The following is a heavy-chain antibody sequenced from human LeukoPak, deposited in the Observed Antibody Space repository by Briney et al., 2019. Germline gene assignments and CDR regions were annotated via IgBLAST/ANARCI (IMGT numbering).Heavy chain of an antibody. Sequence: GGSLRLSCAASGFTFRGYYMAWIRQAPGKGLEWVSHISSSVTTVYYADSVRGRFTLSRDNAKNSVSLQMNSLRAEDTAVYYCARDTGYSSGWYRYYYDSSGYYGFDYWGQGTLVTVSS. CDR3: ARDTGYSSGWYRYYYDSSGYYGFDY. CDR1: GFTFRGYY. J-gene: IGHJ4*02. V-gene: IGHV3-11*04. CDR2: ISSSVTTV. D-gene: IGHD3-22*01.